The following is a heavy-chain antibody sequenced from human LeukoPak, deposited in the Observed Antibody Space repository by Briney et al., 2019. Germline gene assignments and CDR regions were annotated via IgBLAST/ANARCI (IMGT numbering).Heavy chain of an antibody. CDR3: ARDRNYAFDN. V-gene: IGHV3-48*04. CDR1: GFPFNDYS. J-gene: IGHJ4*02. CDR2: IGIDSGNT. Sequence: GGSLRLSCTASGFPFNDYSMNWVRQAPGKGLEWISYIGIDSGNTKYADSVKGRFTISADNAKNSLSLQMNSLRVEDTAVYYCARDRNYAFDNWGQGTLVSVSS. D-gene: IGHD1-7*01.